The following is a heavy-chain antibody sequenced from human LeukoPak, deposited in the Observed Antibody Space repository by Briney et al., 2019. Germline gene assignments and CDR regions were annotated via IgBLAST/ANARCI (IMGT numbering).Heavy chain of an antibody. CDR3: ARDLSFGGGDRRTGREGAFDI. CDR1: GFSFSDYA. CDR2: ISGSGGTT. Sequence: TGGSLRLSCAASGFSFSDYAMSWVRQAPGKGLEWVSVISGSGGTTYYADSVKGRFTISRDNAKNSLYLQMNSLRAEDTAVYYCARDLSFGGGDRRTGREGAFDIWGQGTMVTVSS. D-gene: IGHD2-21*02. V-gene: IGHV3-23*01. J-gene: IGHJ3*02.